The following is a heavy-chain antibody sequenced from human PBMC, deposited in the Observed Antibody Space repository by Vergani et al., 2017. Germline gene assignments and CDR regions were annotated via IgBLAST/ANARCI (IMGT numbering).Heavy chain of an antibody. CDR3: ARDLNPVTAIPFSSSPSPFDY. CDR2: ISAYNGNT. CDR1: GYTFTSYG. D-gene: IGHD2-21*02. V-gene: IGHV1-18*01. J-gene: IGHJ4*02. Sequence: QVQLVQSGAEVKKPGASVKVSCKASGYTFTSYGISWVRQAPGQGLEWMGWISAYNGNTNYAQKLQGRVTMTTDTSTSTAYMELRSLRSDDTAVYYWARDLNPVTAIPFSSSPSPFDYWGQGTLVTVSS.